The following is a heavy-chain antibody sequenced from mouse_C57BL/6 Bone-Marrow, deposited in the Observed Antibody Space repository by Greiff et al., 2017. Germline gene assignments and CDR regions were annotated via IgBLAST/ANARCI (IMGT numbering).Heavy chain of an antibody. V-gene: IGHV1-81*01. CDR2: IYPRSGNT. CDR1: GYTFTSYG. CDR3: ARFFLVPGAY. Sequence: QVQLQQSGAELARPGASVKLSCKASGYTFTSYGISWVKQRTGQGLEWIGEIYPRSGNTYYNEKFKGKATLTADKSSSTAYMELRSLTSEDSAVYVCARFFLVPGAYWGQGTLVTVSA. J-gene: IGHJ3*01. D-gene: IGHD5-1*01.